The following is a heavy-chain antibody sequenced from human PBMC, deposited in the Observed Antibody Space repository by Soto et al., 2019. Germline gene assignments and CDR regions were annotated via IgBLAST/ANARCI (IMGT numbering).Heavy chain of an antibody. J-gene: IGHJ6*02. CDR2: MNEDGGTT. Sequence: SLRLSCAASGFTFSSYWMHWVRQAPGKGLVWVSRMNEDGGTTDYADSVKGRFTISRDNAKNTLYLQMNSLRVEDTAVYYCASDLSGRADVWGQGTTVTVSS. CDR3: ASDLSGRADV. V-gene: IGHV3-74*01. CDR1: GFTFSSYW. D-gene: IGHD3-10*01.